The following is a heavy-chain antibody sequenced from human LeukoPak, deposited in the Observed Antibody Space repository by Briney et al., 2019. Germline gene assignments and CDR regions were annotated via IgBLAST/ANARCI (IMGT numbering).Heavy chain of an antibody. CDR1: GFAFSSYA. Sequence: PGGSLRLSCAASGFAFSSYAMTWVRQSPGKGLEWVSSFSGTATTHHADSVQGRFTISRDNSKNTVFLQMNSLRVEDTAVYYCARGDGYNDAEYLQHWGQGTLVTVS. CDR3: ARGDGYNDAEYLQH. D-gene: IGHD5-24*01. J-gene: IGHJ1*01. CDR2: FSGTATT. V-gene: IGHV3-23*01.